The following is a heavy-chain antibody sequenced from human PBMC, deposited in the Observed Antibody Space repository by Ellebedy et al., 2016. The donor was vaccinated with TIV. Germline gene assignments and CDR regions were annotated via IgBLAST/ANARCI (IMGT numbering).Heavy chain of an antibody. J-gene: IGHJ4*02. V-gene: IGHV4-39*07. D-gene: IGHD3-16*01. CDR2: IYHSGST. CDR1: GGSISSSSYY. CDR3: ASGGSRDYWFDY. Sequence: SETLSLXXTVSGGSISSSSYYWGWIRQPPGKGLEWIGEIYHSGSTNYNPSLKSRVTISVDKSKNQFSLKLSSVTAADTAVYYCASGGSRDYWFDYWGQGTLVTVSS.